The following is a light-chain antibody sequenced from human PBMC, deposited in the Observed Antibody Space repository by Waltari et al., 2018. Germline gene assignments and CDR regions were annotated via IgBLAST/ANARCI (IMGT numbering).Light chain of an antibody. CDR2: GAS. CDR3: QKYGTLPAT. V-gene: IGKV3-20*01. J-gene: IGKJ1*01. CDR1: QSVNNY. Sequence: DIVLTQSPATLSLSPGERATLSCRASQSVNNYLAWYQQKPGQAPRLLIYGASTRATGIPDRFSGSGSGTDFSLTISRLEPEDFAVYYCQKYGTLPATFGQGTKVEVK.